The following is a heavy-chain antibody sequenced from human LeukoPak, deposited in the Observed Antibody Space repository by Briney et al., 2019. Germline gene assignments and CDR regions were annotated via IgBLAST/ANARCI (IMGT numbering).Heavy chain of an antibody. CDR2: ISGSGGST. CDR3: AKVRGAWFGEPFDY. D-gene: IGHD3-10*01. J-gene: IGHJ4*02. CDR1: GFTFSTYG. Sequence: GGTLRLSCAASGFTFSTYGMTWVRQAPGKGLEWVSGISGSGGSTYYADSVKGRFTISRDNAVNSLYLQMNSLRAEDTAVYYCAKVRGAWFGEPFDYWGQGTLVTVSS. V-gene: IGHV3-23*01.